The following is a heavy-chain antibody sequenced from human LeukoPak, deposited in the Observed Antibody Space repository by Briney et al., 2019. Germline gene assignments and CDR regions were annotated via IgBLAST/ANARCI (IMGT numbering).Heavy chain of an antibody. D-gene: IGHD6-19*01. CDR1: GYTFTSYD. J-gene: IGHJ3*02. CDR3: ARTLVSGWYPINTGNDAFDI. CDR2: MNPNSGNT. Sequence: GASVKVSCKASGYTFTSYDINWVRQATGQGLEWMGWMNPNSGNTGYAQKFQGRVTITRNTSISTAYMELSSLRSEDTAVYYCARTLVSGWYPINTGNDAFDIWGQGTMVTVSS. V-gene: IGHV1-8*03.